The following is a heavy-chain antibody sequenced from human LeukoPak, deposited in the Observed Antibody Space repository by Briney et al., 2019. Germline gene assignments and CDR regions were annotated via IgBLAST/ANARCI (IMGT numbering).Heavy chain of an antibody. J-gene: IGHJ3*02. CDR3: AKDWGSGSYQPDAFDI. D-gene: IGHD1-26*01. Sequence: GGSLRLSCAASGFTFNNYAMSWVRQAPGKGVEWVSTISGSGGSTYYADSVKGRFTISRDNSKNTLYVQMNSLRAEDTAVYYCAKDWGSGSYQPDAFDIWGQGTMVTVSS. CDR2: ISGSGGST. CDR1: GFTFNNYA. V-gene: IGHV3-23*01.